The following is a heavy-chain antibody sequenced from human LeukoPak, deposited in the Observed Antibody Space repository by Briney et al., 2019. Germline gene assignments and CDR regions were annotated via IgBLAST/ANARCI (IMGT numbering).Heavy chain of an antibody. CDR2: IYYSGST. V-gene: IGHV4-31*03. Sequence: SETLSLTCTVSGGSISSGGYYWSWIRQHPGKGLEWIGYIYYSGSTYYNPSLKSRVTISVDTSKNQFTLKLSSVTAADTAVYYCARAGGFFSPFGYWGQGTLVTVSS. CDR1: GGSISSGGYY. D-gene: IGHD3-3*01. CDR3: ARAGGFFSPFGY. J-gene: IGHJ4*02.